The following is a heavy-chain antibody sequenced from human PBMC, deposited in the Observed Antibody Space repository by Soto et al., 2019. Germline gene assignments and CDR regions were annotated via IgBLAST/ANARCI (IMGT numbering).Heavy chain of an antibody. CDR2: IYHSGST. Sequence: QLPLQESGSGLVKPSQTLSLTCAVSGGSISSGGYSWSWIRQPPGKGLEWIGYIYHSGSTYYNPSLKSRVTISVDRSKNQFSLKLSSGTAADTAVYYCARVPDRWGQGTLVTVSS. CDR1: GGSISSGGYS. V-gene: IGHV4-30-2*01. D-gene: IGHD2-2*01. J-gene: IGHJ5*02. CDR3: ARVPDR.